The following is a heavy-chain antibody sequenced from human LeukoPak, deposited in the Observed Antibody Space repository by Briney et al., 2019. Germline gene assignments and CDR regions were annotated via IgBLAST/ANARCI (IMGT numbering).Heavy chain of an antibody. V-gene: IGHV5-51*01. CDR2: IYPGDSDT. CDR1: GYSFTNYW. Sequence: GESLKISCKGSGYSFTNYWINWVRQMPGKGLEWMGIIYPGDSDTRYSPSFQGQVTISADKSISTAYLQWSSLKASDTAMYYCARGYFDWLLYGNNWFDPWGQGTLVTVSS. D-gene: IGHD3-9*01. CDR3: ARGYFDWLLYGNNWFDP. J-gene: IGHJ5*02.